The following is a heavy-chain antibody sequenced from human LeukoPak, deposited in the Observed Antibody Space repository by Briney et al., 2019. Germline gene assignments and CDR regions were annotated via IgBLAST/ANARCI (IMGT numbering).Heavy chain of an antibody. Sequence: GRSLRLSFAASGFTFSSYGMHWVRQAPGKGLEWVAIISYDGSDKYYADSVKGRFAISRDNSKNTLYLQMNSLRIEDTAVYYCARRAGAYSHPYDYWGQGTLVTVSS. D-gene: IGHD4/OR15-4a*01. J-gene: IGHJ4*02. CDR2: ISYDGSDK. CDR1: GFTFSSYG. V-gene: IGHV3-30*03. CDR3: ARRAGAYSHPYDY.